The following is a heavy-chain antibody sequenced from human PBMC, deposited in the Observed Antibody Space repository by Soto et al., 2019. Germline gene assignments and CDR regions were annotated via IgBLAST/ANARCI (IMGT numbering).Heavy chain of an antibody. J-gene: IGHJ4*02. CDR3: ASDAAKEDYYDRRGIGSAFGY. D-gene: IGHD3-22*01. Sequence: QVQLVESGGGVVQPGRSLRLSCAASGFTFSKFGMHWVRQAPGKGLEWLAVISFDGSTKYHPDSVKGRFTVSRDNSKNTRDLQVSGLRADDTAVYHGASDAAKEDYYDRRGIGSAFGYWGQGTLVTVSS. V-gene: IGHV3-33*05. CDR1: GFTFSKFG. CDR2: ISFDGSTK.